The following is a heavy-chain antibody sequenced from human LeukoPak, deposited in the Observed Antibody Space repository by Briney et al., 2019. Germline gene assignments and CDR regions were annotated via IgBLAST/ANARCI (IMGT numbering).Heavy chain of an antibody. D-gene: IGHD5-24*01. CDR3: ARAGGWLQLRYYYMDV. CDR2: INHSGST. J-gene: IGHJ6*03. Sequence: SETLSLTCAVYGGSFSDYYWSWIRQSPGKGLEWIGEINHSGSTNYNPSLESRVTISVDTSKNQFSLKLSSVTAADTAMYYCARAGGWLQLRYYYMDVWGKGTTVTISS. CDR1: GGSFSDYY. V-gene: IGHV4-34*01.